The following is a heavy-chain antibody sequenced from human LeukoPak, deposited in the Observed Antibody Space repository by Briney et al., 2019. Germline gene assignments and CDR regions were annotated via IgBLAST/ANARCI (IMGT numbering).Heavy chain of an antibody. D-gene: IGHD6-13*01. CDR2: ISYDGSNK. Sequence: GGSLRLSCAASGFTFSSYAMHWVRQAPGKGLESVAVISYDGSNKYYADSVKGRFTISRDNSKNTLYLQMNSLRAEDTAVYYCARDHSSSGYYFDYWGQGTLVTVSS. CDR1: GFTFSSYA. CDR3: ARDHSSSGYYFDY. V-gene: IGHV3-30-3*01. J-gene: IGHJ4*02.